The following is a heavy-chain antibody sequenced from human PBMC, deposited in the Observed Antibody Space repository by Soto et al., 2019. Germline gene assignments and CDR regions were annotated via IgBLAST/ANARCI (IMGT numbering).Heavy chain of an antibody. CDR2: ISAYNGNT. CDR3: AKVAGDYCSGGTCSDVFDI. D-gene: IGHD2-15*01. CDR1: GYTFTSYG. J-gene: IGHJ3*02. V-gene: IGHV1-18*01. Sequence: GASVKVSCKASGYTFTSYGISWVRQAPGQGLEWMGWISAYNGNTYYAESVKGRFTISRDNSKNAHYLQMNSLRAEDTAVYYCAKVAGDYCSGGTCSDVFDIWGQGTMVTVSS.